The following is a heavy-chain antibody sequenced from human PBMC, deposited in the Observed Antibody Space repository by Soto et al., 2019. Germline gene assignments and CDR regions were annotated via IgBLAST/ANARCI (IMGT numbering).Heavy chain of an antibody. Sequence: VGSLRLSCAASALTFSSYSIYWVREAPRKGLEWVSGISGSGTGTYYADSVKGRFTISRDNSKNTLYLQMNSLRAEDTAVYYWPRGTWVHSGTFDYWRQATLVVVAS. CDR3: PRGTWVHSGTFDY. CDR2: ISGSGTGT. CDR1: ALTFSSYS. V-gene: IGHV3-23*01. D-gene: IGHD6-13*01. J-gene: IGHJ4*02.